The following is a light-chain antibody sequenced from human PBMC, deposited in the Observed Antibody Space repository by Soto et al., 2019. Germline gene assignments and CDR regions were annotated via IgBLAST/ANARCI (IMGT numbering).Light chain of an antibody. J-gene: IGKJ1*01. Sequence: IQMTQSPSSLSASVGDRVTITCRASRDIGNDLGWYQQKPGKAPKHLIFAASNLQSGVPSRFSGGGSGTDFTLTISSLQADDFAAYYCLQHFNFSWTFGQGTKVETK. CDR1: RDIGND. CDR3: LQHFNFSWT. V-gene: IGKV1-6*01. CDR2: AAS.